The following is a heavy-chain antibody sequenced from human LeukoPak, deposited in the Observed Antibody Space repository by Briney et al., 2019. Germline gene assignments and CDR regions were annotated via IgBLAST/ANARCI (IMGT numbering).Heavy chain of an antibody. CDR2: INPNSGGT. D-gene: IGHD2-21*02. J-gene: IGHJ4*02. CDR3: ARARGGDYYFDY. Sequence: ASVKVSCKASGYTFTGYCMRWVRQAPGRGLEWMGWINPNSGGTNYAQKFQGRVTMTRDTSISTAYMELSRLRSDDTAVYYCARARGGDYYFDYWGQGTLVTVSS. CDR1: GYTFTGYC. V-gene: IGHV1-2*02.